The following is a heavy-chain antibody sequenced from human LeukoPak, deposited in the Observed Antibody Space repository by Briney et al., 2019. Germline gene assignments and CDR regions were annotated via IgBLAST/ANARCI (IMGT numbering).Heavy chain of an antibody. D-gene: IGHD2-2*02. CDR1: GFTFSSYG. Sequence: GGSLRLSCAASGFTFSSYGMHWVRQAPGKGLEWVSAISGSGGSTYYADSVKGRFTISRDNSKNTLYLQMNSLRAEDTAVYYCAKKPNIVVVPAAIKNWFDPWGQGTLVTVSS. J-gene: IGHJ5*02. CDR3: AKKPNIVVVPAAIKNWFDP. CDR2: ISGSGGST. V-gene: IGHV3-23*01.